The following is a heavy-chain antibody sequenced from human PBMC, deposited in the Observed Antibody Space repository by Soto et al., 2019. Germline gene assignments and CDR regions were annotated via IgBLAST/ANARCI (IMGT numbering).Heavy chain of an antibody. CDR1: GDSIGTTHSY. V-gene: IGHV4-39*01. J-gene: IGHJ4*02. Sequence: SETLSLTCTVSGDSIGTTHSYWAWIRQSPGKGLEWIGNIHYSGGTYYMPSLRSRVTLSVDTSKNQFSLRLTSVTAEDTAVYYCARHEGNGNVWPLDYWGQGILVTVSS. CDR2: IHYSGGT. CDR3: ARHEGNGNVWPLDY. D-gene: IGHD2-8*01.